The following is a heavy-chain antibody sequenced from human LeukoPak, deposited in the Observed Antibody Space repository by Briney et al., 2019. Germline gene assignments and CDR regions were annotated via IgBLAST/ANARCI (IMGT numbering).Heavy chain of an antibody. CDR2: INSDGSST. J-gene: IGHJ4*02. Sequence: GGSLRLSCAASGFTFSSYWMHWVRQAPGKGLVWVSRINSDGSSTYYADSVKGRFTISRDNAKNTLDLQMNSLRVEDTAVYYCARNGYDYGDYFDYWGQGTLVTVSS. CDR3: ARNGYDYGDYFDY. D-gene: IGHD4-17*01. V-gene: IGHV3-74*01. CDR1: GFTFSSYW.